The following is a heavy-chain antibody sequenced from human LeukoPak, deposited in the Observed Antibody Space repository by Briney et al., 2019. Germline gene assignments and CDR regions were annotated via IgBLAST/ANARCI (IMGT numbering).Heavy chain of an antibody. CDR3: ARRGSLGYSYGLYYFDY. V-gene: IGHV4-59*08. Sequence: SETLPLTCTDSGGSTSSYYWRWIRQPPGKVLEWIGYIYYSGSTNYNPSLKSRVTISVDTSKNQFSLKLSSVTAADTAVYYCARRGSLGYSYGLYYFDYWGQGTLVTVSS. CDR2: IYYSGST. D-gene: IGHD5-18*01. J-gene: IGHJ4*02. CDR1: GGSTSSYY.